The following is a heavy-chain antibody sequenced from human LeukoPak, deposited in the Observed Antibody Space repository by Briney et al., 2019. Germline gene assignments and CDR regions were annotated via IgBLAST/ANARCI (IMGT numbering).Heavy chain of an antibody. CDR2: ISSSSSTI. Sequence: GGSLRLSCAASGFTFSSYSMNWVRQAPGKGLEWVSYISSSSSTIYYADSVKGRFTISRDNAKNSLYLQMNSLRAEDTAVYYCAREYDFWSGYYWFDPWGQGTLVTVSS. CDR1: GFTFSSYS. CDR3: AREYDFWSGYYWFDP. D-gene: IGHD3-3*01. V-gene: IGHV3-48*01. J-gene: IGHJ5*02.